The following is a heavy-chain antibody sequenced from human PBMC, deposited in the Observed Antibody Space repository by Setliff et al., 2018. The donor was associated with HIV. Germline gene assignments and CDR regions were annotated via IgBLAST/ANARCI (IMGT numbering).Heavy chain of an antibody. CDR3: TTHLRSWTFLTGWGPLRY. J-gene: IGHJ4*02. CDR1: GYTFTNYA. CDR2: INAGNGDT. V-gene: IGHV1-3*01. Sequence: GASVKVSCKASGYTFTNYAIHWVRQAPGQRLEWMGWINAGNGDTKYSQKFQGRVTITTDTSASTAYMELNSLSSEDTAVYYCTTHLRSWTFLTGWGPLRYWGRGTLVTVSS. D-gene: IGHD3-9*01.